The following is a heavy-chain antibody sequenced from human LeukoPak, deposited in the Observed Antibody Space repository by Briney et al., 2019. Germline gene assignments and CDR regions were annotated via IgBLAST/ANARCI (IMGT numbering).Heavy chain of an antibody. V-gene: IGHV4-39*01. CDR3: ARLCRSSWYSDS. CDR2: IYYSGKT. Sequence: SETLSLTCTVSGGSISSNSYYWGWIRQPPGKGLEWIGSIYYSGKTYHNPSLESRVTISVDTSKNQVSLKLSSVTAADTAVYYCARLCRSSWYSDSWGQGTLVTVSS. D-gene: IGHD6-13*01. J-gene: IGHJ4*02. CDR1: GGSISSNSYY.